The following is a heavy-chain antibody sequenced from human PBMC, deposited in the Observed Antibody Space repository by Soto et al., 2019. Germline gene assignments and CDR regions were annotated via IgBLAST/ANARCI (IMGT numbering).Heavy chain of an antibody. D-gene: IGHD3-3*01. CDR1: GGSISSSSYY. CDR2: IYYSGNT. J-gene: IGHJ6*02. CDR3: ARHLLGFFPNAMVV. Sequence: PSETLSLTCTVSGGSISSSSYYWGWIRQPPGKGLEWIGSIYYSGNTYYNPSLKSRVTISVDMAKNQFSLNLNSVTAADTAVYYCARHLLGFFPNAMVVWCQGTSVTVSS. V-gene: IGHV4-39*01.